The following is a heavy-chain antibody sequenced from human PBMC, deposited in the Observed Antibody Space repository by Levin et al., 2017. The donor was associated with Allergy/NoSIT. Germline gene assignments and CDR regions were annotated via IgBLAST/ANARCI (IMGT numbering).Heavy chain of an antibody. CDR1: GFTFSTYA. CDR2: LNDLGYNT. Sequence: GGSLRLSCATSGFTFSTYAMTWVRQAPGKGLQWISGLNDLGYNTYYVDSVKGRFTISRDNSKNTLYLQMNSLRVEDTAVYYCAREIDSAFGYWGQGTLVTVSS. J-gene: IGHJ4*02. CDR3: AREIDSAFGY. D-gene: IGHD2/OR15-2a*01. V-gene: IGHV3-23*01.